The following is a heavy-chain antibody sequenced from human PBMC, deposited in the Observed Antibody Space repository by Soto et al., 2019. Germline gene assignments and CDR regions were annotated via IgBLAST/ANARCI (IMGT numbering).Heavy chain of an antibody. CDR2: IDHSGYT. V-gene: IGHV4-34*01. CDR3: ARVRDWFDP. D-gene: IGHD3-3*01. J-gene: IGHJ5*02. Sequence: TLSLTCAVYGVSFSGYYWNWIRQPPGKGLEWIGEIDHSGYTNYNPSLKSRVTISVDTSKNQFSLRLTSVTAADTAVYYCARVRDWFDPWGQGTLVTVSS. CDR1: GVSFSGYY.